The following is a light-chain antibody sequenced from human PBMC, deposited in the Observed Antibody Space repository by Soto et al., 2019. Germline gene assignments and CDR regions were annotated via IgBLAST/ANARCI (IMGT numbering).Light chain of an antibody. CDR3: QQSYTLSPLT. CDR1: QSISNY. J-gene: IGKJ4*01. V-gene: IGKV1-39*01. Sequence: DIQMTRSPSSLSASVGDRVIITCRTSQSISNYLNWYQHKPGKAPKVLISAASNLQSGVPSRFSGSGSGTVFTLTISSLQPEDFATYFCQQSYTLSPLTFGGETKVDIK. CDR2: AAS.